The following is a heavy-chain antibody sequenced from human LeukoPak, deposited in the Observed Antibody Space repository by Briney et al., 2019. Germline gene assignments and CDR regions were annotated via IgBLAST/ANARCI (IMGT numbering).Heavy chain of an antibody. CDR2: IIPIFGTA. CDR3: ARDRTAPRTLWFDP. J-gene: IGHJ5*02. V-gene: IGHV1-69*05. CDR1: GGAFSSYA. D-gene: IGHD5-18*01. Sequence: SVKVSCKASGGAFSSYAISWVRQAPGQGLEWMGRIIPIFGTANYAQKFQGRVTITTDESTSTAYMELSSLRSEDTAVYYCARDRTAPRTLWFDPWGQGTPVTVSS.